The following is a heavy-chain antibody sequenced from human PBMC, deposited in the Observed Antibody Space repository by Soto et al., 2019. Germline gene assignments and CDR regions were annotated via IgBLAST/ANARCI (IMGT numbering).Heavy chain of an antibody. D-gene: IGHD3-10*01. CDR3: TADCVLGSVSYSTDRH. CDR2: IKSNTDGGTT. J-gene: IGHJ4*02. V-gene: IGHV3-15*01. CDR1: GFTFSNAW. Sequence: EVQLVEAGGGLGKPGGSLRLSCAASGFTFSNAWMSWVRQAPGTGLEWVGRIKSNTDGGTTDYAAPVQGRFTISRDDSTNTLYLQMNSLKTEATAVYYCTADCVLGSVSYSTDRHWGQGNLVTVSA.